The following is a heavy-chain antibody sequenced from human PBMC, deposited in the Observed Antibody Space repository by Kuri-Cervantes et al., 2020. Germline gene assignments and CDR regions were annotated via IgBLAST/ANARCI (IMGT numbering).Heavy chain of an antibody. V-gene: IGHV4-59*01. CDR3: ARDREYWYFDL. CDR1: GGSISSYY. J-gene: IGHJ2*01. CDR2: IYYSGST. Sequence: SETLSLTCTVSGGSISSYYWSWIRQPPGKGLEWIGYIYYSGSTYYNPSLKSLVTISVDTSKNQFSLKLSSVTAADTAVYYCARDREYWYFDLWGRGTLVTVSS.